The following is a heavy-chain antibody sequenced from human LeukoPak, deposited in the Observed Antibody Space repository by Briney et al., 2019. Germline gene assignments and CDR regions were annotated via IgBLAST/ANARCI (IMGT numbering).Heavy chain of an antibody. CDR1: GGTFSSYA. D-gene: IGHD3-22*01. V-gene: IGHV1-69*05. Sequence: GASVKVSCKASGGTFSSYAISWVRQAPGQGLEWMGGIIPIFGTANYAQKFQGRVTITTDESTSTAYTELSSLRSQDTAEYYCASDSSGYLYYMDVWGKGTTVTVSS. CDR3: ASDSSGYLYYMDV. J-gene: IGHJ6*03. CDR2: IIPIFGTA.